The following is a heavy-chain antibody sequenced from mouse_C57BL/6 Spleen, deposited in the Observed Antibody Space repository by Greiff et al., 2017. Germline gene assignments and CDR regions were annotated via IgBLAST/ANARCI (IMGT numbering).Heavy chain of an antibody. V-gene: IGHV5-4*01. D-gene: IGHD2-1*01. J-gene: IGHJ2*01. Sequence: EVHLVESGGGLVKPGGSLKLSCAASGFTFSSYAMSWVRQTPEKRLEWVATISDGGSYTYYPDNVKGRFTISRDNAKNNLYLQMSHLKSEDTAMYYCARTYGNYDYFDYWGQGTTRTVSS. CDR3: ARTYGNYDYFDY. CDR2: ISDGGSYT. CDR1: GFTFSSYA.